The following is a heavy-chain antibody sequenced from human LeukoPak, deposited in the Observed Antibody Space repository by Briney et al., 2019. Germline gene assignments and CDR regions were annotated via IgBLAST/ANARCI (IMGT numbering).Heavy chain of an antibody. CDR1: GFTFGDYT. V-gene: IGHV3-21*01. D-gene: IGHD2-2*01. CDR2: ISKSGTYI. J-gene: IGHJ4*02. Sequence: GGSLRLSCAASGFTFGDYTMNWVRQAPGKGLEWVSAISKSGTYICADSVKGRFTVSRDNAKNSLFLQMNSLRVEDTAVYYCAREVVIVVEPAANTIDYWGQGTRVTVSS. CDR3: AREVVIVVEPAANTIDY.